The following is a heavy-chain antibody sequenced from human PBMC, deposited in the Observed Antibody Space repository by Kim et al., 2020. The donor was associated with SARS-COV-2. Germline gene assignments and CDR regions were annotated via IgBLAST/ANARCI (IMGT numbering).Heavy chain of an antibody. Sequence: SETLSLTCAVYDGSFSGKWWTWVRQPPGKGLEWIGEIFHSGSTNYNPSLKSRVTLSVDKPKNQFSLKLSSVTAADTAVYYCASQDSDSGNYFWFDPWGQGTLVTVTS. D-gene: IGHD1-26*01. CDR2: IFHSGST. V-gene: IGHV4-4*02. CDR3: ASQDSDSGNYFWFDP. J-gene: IGHJ5*02. CDR1: DGSFSGKW.